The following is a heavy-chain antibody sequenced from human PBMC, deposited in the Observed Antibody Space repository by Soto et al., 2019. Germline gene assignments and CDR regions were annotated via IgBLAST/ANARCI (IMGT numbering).Heavy chain of an antibody. V-gene: IGHV1-2*02. CDR1: GYTFTGYY. D-gene: IGHD3-3*01. CDR3: ARYYDFWSGFDKPPRDYYYYYYGMDV. J-gene: IGHJ6*02. Sequence: ASVNVSCKASGYTFTGYYMHWVRQAPGQGLEWMGWINPNSGGTNYAQKFQGRVTMTRDTSISTAYMELSRLRSDDTAVYYCARYYDFWSGFDKPPRDYYYYYYGMDVWGQGTTVTVSS. CDR2: INPNSGGT.